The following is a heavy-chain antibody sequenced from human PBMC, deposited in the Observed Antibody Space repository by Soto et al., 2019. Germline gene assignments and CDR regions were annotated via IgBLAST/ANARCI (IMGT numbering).Heavy chain of an antibody. D-gene: IGHD1-26*01. J-gene: IGHJ4*01. Sequence: PSQTLSLTCAITGASVSSNSAGWSWVRQSPSRGLEWLGRTYYRSKWYYEYAVSVRGRITINPDTSKNQYSLQLNSVTPEDTAVYFCARGEQYSGRIFDYWGKGTLVTVSS. CDR2: TYYRSKWYY. V-gene: IGHV6-1*01. CDR3: ARGEQYSGRIFDY. CDR1: GASVSSNSAG.